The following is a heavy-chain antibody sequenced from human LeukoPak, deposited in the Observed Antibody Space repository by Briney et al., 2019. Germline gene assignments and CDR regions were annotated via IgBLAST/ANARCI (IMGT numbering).Heavy chain of an antibody. V-gene: IGHV1-46*01. CDR1: GYTFTSNY. Sequence: ASVKVSCKAFGYTFTSNYMHWVRQAPGQGPEWMGVISPSGGSTTYAQKFQGRVTLTRDMSTSTDYLELSSLRSEDTAVYYCARGTLYSGWSYYFDYWGQGSQVTVSS. CDR2: ISPSGGST. D-gene: IGHD6-19*01. J-gene: IGHJ4*02. CDR3: ARGTLYSGWSYYFDY.